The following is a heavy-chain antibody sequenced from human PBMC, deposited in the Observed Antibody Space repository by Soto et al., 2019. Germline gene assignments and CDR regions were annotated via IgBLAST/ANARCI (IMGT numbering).Heavy chain of an antibody. Sequence: SETLSLTCAVSGYSISSGYYWGWIRQPPGKGLEWIGSISHSGSTFYNPSLKSRVTISVDTYKNQFSVKLNSVTAADTAVYYCARPIVGATTGFDYWGLGTLVTVSS. CDR1: GYSISSGYY. J-gene: IGHJ4*02. CDR3: ARPIVGATTGFDY. V-gene: IGHV4-38-2*01. CDR2: ISHSGST. D-gene: IGHD1-26*01.